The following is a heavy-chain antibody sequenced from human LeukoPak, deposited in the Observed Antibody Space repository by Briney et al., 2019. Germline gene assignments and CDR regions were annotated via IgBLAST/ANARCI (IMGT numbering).Heavy chain of an antibody. V-gene: IGHV3-53*01. J-gene: IGHJ3*02. CDR3: ARDRVYLGREDAFDI. D-gene: IGHD7-27*01. CDR2: IYSIGST. Sequence: GGSLRLSCAASGFSVISSVMSWVRQAPGKGLEWVSAIYSIGSTLYADSVKSRFTISKDNSKNTLYLHMNSLRAEDTAVYYCARDRVYLGREDAFDIWGQGTMVTVSS. CDR1: GFSVISSV.